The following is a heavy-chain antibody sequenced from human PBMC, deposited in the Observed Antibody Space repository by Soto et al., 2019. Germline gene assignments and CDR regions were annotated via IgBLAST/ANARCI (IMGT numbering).Heavy chain of an antibody. CDR2: ISGSGGST. Sequence: GGSLRLSCAASGFTFSSYAMSWVRQAPGKGVEWVSAISGSGGSTYYADSVKGRFTISRDNSKNTLYLQMNSLRAEDTAVYYCAKDQEGAVAGTAWYYFDYWGQGTLVTVSS. V-gene: IGHV3-23*01. D-gene: IGHD6-19*01. J-gene: IGHJ4*02. CDR1: GFTFSSYA. CDR3: AKDQEGAVAGTAWYYFDY.